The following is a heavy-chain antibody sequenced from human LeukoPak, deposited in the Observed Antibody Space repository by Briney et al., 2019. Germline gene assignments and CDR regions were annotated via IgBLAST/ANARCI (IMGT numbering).Heavy chain of an antibody. J-gene: IGHJ4*02. V-gene: IGHV1-69*13. Sequence: SVKVSCKASGGTFSSYAISWVRQAPGQGLEWMGGIIPIFGTANYAQKFQGRVTITADESTSTAYMELSSLRSEDTAVYYCARRGVYYYDSSGYYFDYWGQGTLVTVSS. CDR2: IIPIFGTA. D-gene: IGHD3-22*01. CDR1: GGTFSSYA. CDR3: ARRGVYYYDSSGYYFDY.